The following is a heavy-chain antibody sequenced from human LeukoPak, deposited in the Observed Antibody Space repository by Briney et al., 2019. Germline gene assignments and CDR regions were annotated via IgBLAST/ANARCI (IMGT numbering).Heavy chain of an antibody. J-gene: IGHJ6*02. CDR2: IYYTGST. D-gene: IGHD4-17*01. CDR3: ARGSDYGYYYYYGMDV. Sequence: PSETLSLTCTVSGGSISSYYWSWIRQPPGKGLEWIGYIYYTGSTNYNPSLKSRVTISVDTSKNQFSLKLNSVTAADTAVYYCARGSDYGYYYYYGMDVWGQGTTVTVSS. V-gene: IGHV4-59*01. CDR1: GGSISSYY.